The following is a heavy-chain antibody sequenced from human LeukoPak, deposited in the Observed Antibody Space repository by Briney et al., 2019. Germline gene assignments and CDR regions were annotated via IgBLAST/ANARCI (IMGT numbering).Heavy chain of an antibody. CDR1: GGSISSSSYY. J-gene: IGHJ3*02. CDR3: ARERSTILQVYGITGTTRAAFDI. Sequence: SETLSLTCTVSGGSISSSSYYWGWIRQPPGKGLEWIGSIYYSGSAYYNPSLTSRVTISVDTSKNQFSLKLSSVTAADTAVYYCARERSTILQVYGITGTTRAAFDIWGQGTMVTVSS. CDR2: IYYSGSA. D-gene: IGHD1-20*01. V-gene: IGHV4-39*07.